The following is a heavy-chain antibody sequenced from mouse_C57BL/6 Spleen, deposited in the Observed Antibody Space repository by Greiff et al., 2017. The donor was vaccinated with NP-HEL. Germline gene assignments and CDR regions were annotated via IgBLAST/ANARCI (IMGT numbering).Heavy chain of an antibody. CDR3: ASRGYYAMDY. Sequence: VQLQQSGAELVRPGTSVKMSCKASGYTFTNYWIGWAKQRPGHGLEWIGDIYPGGGYTNYNEKFKGKATLTADKSSSTAYMQFSSLTSEDSAIYSCASRGYYAMDYWGQGTSVTVSS. V-gene: IGHV1-63*01. CDR1: GYTFTNYW. D-gene: IGHD3-3*01. J-gene: IGHJ4*01. CDR2: IYPGGGYT.